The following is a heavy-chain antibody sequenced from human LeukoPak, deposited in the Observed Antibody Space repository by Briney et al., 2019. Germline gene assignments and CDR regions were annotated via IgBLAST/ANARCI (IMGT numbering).Heavy chain of an antibody. CDR3: ARDNGNKYYFDY. Sequence: PGGSLRLSCAASGFTFSRFWMSWIRQAPGKELEWISYISSNSKYTKYADSVKGRFTISRDNAKKSLYLQMNSLRAEDTAVYYCARDNGNKYYFDYWGQGTLVTVSS. CDR2: ISSNSKYT. J-gene: IGHJ4*02. V-gene: IGHV3-11*05. D-gene: IGHD2-8*01. CDR1: GFTFSRFW.